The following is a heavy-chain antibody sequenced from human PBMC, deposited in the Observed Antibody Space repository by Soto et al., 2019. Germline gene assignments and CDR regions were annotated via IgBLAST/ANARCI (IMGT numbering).Heavy chain of an antibody. CDR3: ARALDQEQGGAFDI. CDR1: GGSISSGDYY. D-gene: IGHD3-3*01. V-gene: IGHV4-30-4*01. J-gene: IGHJ3*02. Sequence: SETLSLTCTVSGGSISSGDYYWSWIRQPPGKGLEWIGYIYYSGSTYYNPSLKSRVTISVDTSKNQFSLKLSSVTAADTAVYYCARALDQEQGGAFDIWGQGTMVTVSS. CDR2: IYYSGST.